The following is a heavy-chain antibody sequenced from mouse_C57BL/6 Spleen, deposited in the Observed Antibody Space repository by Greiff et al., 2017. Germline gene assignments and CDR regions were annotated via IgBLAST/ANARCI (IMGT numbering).Heavy chain of an antibody. CDR2: INPGSGGT. J-gene: IGHJ4*01. Sequence: QVQLQQSGAELVRPGTSVKVSCKASGYAFTNYLIAWVKQRPGQGLEWIGVINPGSGGTNYNEKFKGKATLTADKSSSTAYMQLSSLTSEVSAVYFWARGSSPNAIDYWGQGTSVTVSS. CDR1: GYAFTNYL. CDR3: ARGSSPNAIDY. D-gene: IGHD1-1*01. V-gene: IGHV1-54*01.